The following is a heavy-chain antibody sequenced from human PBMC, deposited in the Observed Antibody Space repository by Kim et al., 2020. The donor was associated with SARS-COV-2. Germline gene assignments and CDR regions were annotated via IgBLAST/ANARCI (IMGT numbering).Heavy chain of an antibody. J-gene: IGHJ3*02. Sequence: GGSLRLSCAASGFTFSSYWMHWVRQAPGKGLVWVSRINSDGSGITYADSVKGRFTISRDNAKNTLYLQMNSLRAEDTAVYYCARAGVVAFDIWGQGTMVTVSS. CDR1: GFTFSSYW. CDR2: INSDGSGI. V-gene: IGHV3-74*01. CDR3: ARAGVVAFDI. D-gene: IGHD2-21*01.